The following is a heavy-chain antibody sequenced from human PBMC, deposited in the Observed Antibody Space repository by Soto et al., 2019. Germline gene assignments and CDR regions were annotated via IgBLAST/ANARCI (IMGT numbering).Heavy chain of an antibody. V-gene: IGHV4-59*01. Sequence: PSETLSLTCTVSGGSISSYYWSWIRQPPGKGLEWIGYIYYSGSTNYNPSLKSRVTISVDTSKNQFSLKLSSVTAADTAVYYCARWQGGYSYGYFDFWGQGILVTVSS. CDR1: GGSISSYY. D-gene: IGHD5-18*01. CDR2: IYYSGST. CDR3: ARWQGGYSYGYFDF. J-gene: IGHJ4*02.